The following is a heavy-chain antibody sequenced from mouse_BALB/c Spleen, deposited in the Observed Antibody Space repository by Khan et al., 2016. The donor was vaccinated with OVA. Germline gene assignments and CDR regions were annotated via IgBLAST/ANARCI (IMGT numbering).Heavy chain of an antibody. CDR3: ARRGLRWDFDY. V-gene: IGHV1-7*01. CDR2: INPSTGYT. CDR1: GYTFINYW. D-gene: IGHD1-1*01. J-gene: IGHJ2*01. Sequence: QMQLEESGAELAKPGASVKMSCTASGYTFINYWILWVKQRPGQGLEWIGYINPSTGYTEYNQNFKDKATLTADKSSSTAYMQLSSLTSEDSAVYYCARRGLRWDFDYWGQGTTLTVSS.